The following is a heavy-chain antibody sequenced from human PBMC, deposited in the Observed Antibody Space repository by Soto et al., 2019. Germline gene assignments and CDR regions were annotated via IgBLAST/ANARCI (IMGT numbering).Heavy chain of an antibody. CDR2: IFSSGST. D-gene: IGHD2-21*02. V-gene: IGHV4-4*07. Sequence: SETLSLTCTVSGGSITDYSWVWIRQPAGKGLEWIGRIFSSGSTNYNPSLKGRITMSLDTSKNQFSLKLNSATATDTAVYFCARDQGVVVTADNWFDPWAQGILVTVSS. CDR3: ARDQGVVVTADNWFDP. J-gene: IGHJ5*02. CDR1: GGSITDYS.